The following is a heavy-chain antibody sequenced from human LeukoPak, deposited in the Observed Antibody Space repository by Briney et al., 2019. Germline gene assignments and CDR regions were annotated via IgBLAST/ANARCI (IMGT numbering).Heavy chain of an antibody. Sequence: GGSLRLSCAASGFTFSGYAMNWVRQAPGKGLEWVSSISGSGGSTYYADSVKGRFTISRDNSKNTMSLQMNSLRAEDTAVYYCAKDRPLNWGYHFDYWGRGTLVTVSS. V-gene: IGHV3-23*01. CDR2: ISGSGGST. CDR1: GFTFSGYA. J-gene: IGHJ4*02. CDR3: AKDRPLNWGYHFDY. D-gene: IGHD7-27*01.